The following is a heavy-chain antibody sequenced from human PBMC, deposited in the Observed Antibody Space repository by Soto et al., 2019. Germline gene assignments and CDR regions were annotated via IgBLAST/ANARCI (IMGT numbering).Heavy chain of an antibody. D-gene: IGHD1-26*01. CDR1: GYSFTSYW. V-gene: IGHV5-10-1*01. CDR2: IDPSDSYT. CDR3: ARGGSYYNYYYGMDV. J-gene: IGHJ6*02. Sequence: PGESLKISCKGSGYSFTSYWISWVRQMPGKGLEWMGRIDPSDSYTNYSPSFQGHVTISADKSISTAYLQWSSLKASDTAMYYCARGGSYYNYYYGMDVWGQGTTVTVSS.